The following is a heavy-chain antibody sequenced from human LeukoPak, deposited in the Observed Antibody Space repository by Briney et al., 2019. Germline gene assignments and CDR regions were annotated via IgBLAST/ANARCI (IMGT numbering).Heavy chain of an antibody. D-gene: IGHD6-13*01. V-gene: IGHV3-21*01. CDR1: GFTFNNYD. J-gene: IGHJ5*02. CDR3: ARDRVWYSSSPDSFDP. Sequence: TGGSLRLSCAASGFTFNNYDMSWVRQAPGKGLEWVSSISSSSSYIYYADSVKGRFTISRDNAKNSLYLQMNSLRAEDTAVYYCARDRVWYSSSPDSFDPWGQGTLVTVSS. CDR2: ISSSSSYI.